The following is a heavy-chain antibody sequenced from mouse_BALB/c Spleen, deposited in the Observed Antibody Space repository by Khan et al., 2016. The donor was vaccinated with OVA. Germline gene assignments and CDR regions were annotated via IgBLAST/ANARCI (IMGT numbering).Heavy chain of an antibody. J-gene: IGHJ4*01. V-gene: IGHV5-12-2*01. Sequence: EVELVESGGDLVQPGGSLKLSCAASGFTFRRYTMSWVRQTPEKRLEWVAFISNGGGSTYYPDTVKGRFTISREHAKNTLYLQMNSLKSADTAMYYSAKPPTSEYYYVRDYFCQVISVTVS. CDR3: AKPPTSEYYYVRDY. D-gene: IGHD2-10*01. CDR2: ISNGGGST. CDR1: GFTFRRYT.